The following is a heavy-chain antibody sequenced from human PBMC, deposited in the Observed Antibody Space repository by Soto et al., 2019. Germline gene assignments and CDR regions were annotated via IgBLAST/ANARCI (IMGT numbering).Heavy chain of an antibody. J-gene: IGHJ4*02. CDR3: ARDSGSSSWYFDH. CDR1: GFTFSGYG. V-gene: IGHV3-33*01. CDR2: ILYDGSNK. Sequence: VQLVESGGGVVQPGRSLRLSCAASGFTFSGYGMHWVRQAPGKGLEWVAFILYDGSNKYYADSVKGRFTISRDSSKNTLYLQMNSLRAEDTAVYYCARDSGSSSWYFDHWGQGTLVTVSS. D-gene: IGHD1-26*01.